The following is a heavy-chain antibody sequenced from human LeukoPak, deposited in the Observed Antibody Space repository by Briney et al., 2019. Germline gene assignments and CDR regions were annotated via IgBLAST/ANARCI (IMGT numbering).Heavy chain of an antibody. CDR1: GFSLSDYC. CDR2: IKQNGWWT. CDR3: AKAGTSEYQPFDP. J-gene: IGHJ5*02. Sequence: GGSLRLSCAASGFSLSDYCVTWVRQAPGQGLEWVATIKQNGWWTFYVDSVKGRFTISRGNSKNTLYLQMNSLRAEDTAVYYCAKAGTSEYQPFDPWGQGTLVTVSS. D-gene: IGHD2-2*01. V-gene: IGHV3-7*03.